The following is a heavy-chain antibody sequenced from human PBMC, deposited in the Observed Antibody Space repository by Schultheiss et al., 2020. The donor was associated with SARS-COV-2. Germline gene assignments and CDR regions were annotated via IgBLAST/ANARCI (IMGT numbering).Heavy chain of an antibody. V-gene: IGHV4-59*08. D-gene: IGHD6-19*01. J-gene: IGHJ4*02. CDR1: GGSISSYY. CDR3: ARLQWPSKIDY. Sequence: SETLSLTCTVSGGSISSYYWSWIRQPPGKGLEWIGYIYYSGSTNYNPSLKSRVTISVDTSKNQFSLKLSSVTAADTALYYCARLQWPSKIDYWGQGTLVTVSS. CDR2: IYYSGST.